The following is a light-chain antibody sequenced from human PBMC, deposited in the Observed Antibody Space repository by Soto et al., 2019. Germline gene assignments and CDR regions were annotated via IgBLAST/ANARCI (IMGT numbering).Light chain of an antibody. J-gene: IGKJ1*01. Sequence: MVITQAPAPLSVSPGDRATLSSRASQSVSSNLAWYRQKPGQAPRLLIYGASTRATGIPARFSGSGSGTEFTLTISSLKSEDFAVYYCQQYNDWPPKTFGPGPQVDIK. V-gene: IGKV3-15*01. CDR2: GAS. CDR3: QQYNDWPPKT. CDR1: QSVSSN.